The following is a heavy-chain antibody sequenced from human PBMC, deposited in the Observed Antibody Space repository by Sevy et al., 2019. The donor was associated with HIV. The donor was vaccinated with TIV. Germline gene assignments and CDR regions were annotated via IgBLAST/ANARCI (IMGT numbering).Heavy chain of an antibody. CDR2: IWSAGSNK. Sequence: GGSLRLSCAASGFTFSDYGMHWVRQAPGKGLEWVAVIWSAGSNKYYGDSVKGRFTISRDSSKNTLFLQMNSLRVDDTAVYYCAREERSGTTTSFDYGGQGALVTVSS. D-gene: IGHD1-7*01. V-gene: IGHV3-33*01. J-gene: IGHJ4*02. CDR1: GFTFSDYG. CDR3: AREERSGTTTSFDY.